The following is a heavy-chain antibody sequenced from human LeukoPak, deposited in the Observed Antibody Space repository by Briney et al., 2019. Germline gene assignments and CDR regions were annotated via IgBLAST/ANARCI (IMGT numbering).Heavy chain of an antibody. CDR2: IHGDGRT. D-gene: IGHD2-8*02. CDR1: GFTVTTNY. CDR3: ATTGGYWTGIFDR. V-gene: IGHV3-53*01. J-gene: IGHJ4*02. Sequence: GGSLRLSCAASGFTVTTNYMTWVRQAPGKGLEWVSGIHGDGRTYYADSVKGRFTISRDSSKNTLYLQMNSLRAEDTAVYYCATTGGYWTGIFDRWGQGTLVIVSS.